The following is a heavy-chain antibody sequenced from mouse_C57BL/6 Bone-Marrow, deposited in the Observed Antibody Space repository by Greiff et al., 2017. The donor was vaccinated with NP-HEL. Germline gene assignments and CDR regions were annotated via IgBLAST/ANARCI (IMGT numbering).Heavy chain of an antibody. J-gene: IGHJ4*01. CDR1: GFNIKDDY. CDR2: IDPENGDT. CDR3: TTFYGNYPSFMDY. V-gene: IGHV14-4*01. Sequence: DVKLQESGAELVRPGASVKLSCTASGFNIKDDYMHWVKQRPEQGLEWIGWIDPENGDTEYASKFQGKATITADTSSNTAYLQLSSLTSEDTAVYYCTTFYGNYPSFMDYWGQGTSVTVSS. D-gene: IGHD2-1*01.